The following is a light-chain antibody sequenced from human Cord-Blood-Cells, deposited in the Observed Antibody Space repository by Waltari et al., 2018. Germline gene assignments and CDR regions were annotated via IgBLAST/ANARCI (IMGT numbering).Light chain of an antibody. Sequence: DIQMTQSPSSLSASVGDRVTITFRASQGISNYLAWYQQKPGKVPKLLIYPASTLQSGVQSRFSGSGSGTDCTLTISSLQPEDVATYYCQKYNRAPRTFGQGTKVEIK. CDR2: PAS. CDR1: QGISNY. CDR3: QKYNRAPRT. V-gene: IGKV1-27*01. J-gene: IGKJ1*01.